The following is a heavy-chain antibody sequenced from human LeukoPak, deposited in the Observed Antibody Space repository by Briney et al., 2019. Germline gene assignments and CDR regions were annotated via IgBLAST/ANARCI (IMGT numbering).Heavy chain of an antibody. D-gene: IGHD6-19*01. CDR1: GFTFSSYG. Sequence: GGSLRLSCAASGFTFSSYGMHWVRQAPGKGLEWVSGISASGDSTYYADSVKGRFTISRDNSKNTLYQQMNSLRVEDTAAYYCAKVRAPSGWFNSDYWGQGTLVTVSS. J-gene: IGHJ4*02. CDR2: ISASGDST. CDR3: AKVRAPSGWFNSDY. V-gene: IGHV3-23*01.